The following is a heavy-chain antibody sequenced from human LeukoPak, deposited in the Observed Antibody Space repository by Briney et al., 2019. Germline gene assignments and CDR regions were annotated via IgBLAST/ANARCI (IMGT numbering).Heavy chain of an antibody. J-gene: IGHJ1*01. Sequence: PGGSLRLSCAASGFTFSIHDMNWVRQAPGKGLEWVATTSYDGSKKYSANSVKGRFTISRDNSKNMVYLQMNSLRPEDTAVYYCANGPGRLGYCSGSSCHGYFQHWGQGTLVTVSS. D-gene: IGHD2-15*01. CDR1: GFTFSIHD. CDR3: ANGPGRLGYCSGSSCHGYFQH. V-gene: IGHV3-30*18. CDR2: TSYDGSKK.